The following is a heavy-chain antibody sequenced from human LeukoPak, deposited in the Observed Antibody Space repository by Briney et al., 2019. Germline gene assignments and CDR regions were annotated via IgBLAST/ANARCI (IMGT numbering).Heavy chain of an antibody. CDR1: GYSFTSYW. J-gene: IGHJ3*02. Sequence: GESLKISCKGAGYSFTSYWICWGRQMRGKVLELMWIIYPGDADTRYSPSLQGQVTISADKPISTAYLQWSSLEASDTAMYYCARRDAFDIWGQGTMVTVSS. CDR2: IYPGDADT. CDR3: ARRDAFDI. V-gene: IGHV5-51*01.